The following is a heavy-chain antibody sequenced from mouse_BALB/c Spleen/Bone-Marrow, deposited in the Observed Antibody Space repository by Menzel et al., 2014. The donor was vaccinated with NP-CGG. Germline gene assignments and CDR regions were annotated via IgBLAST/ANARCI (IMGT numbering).Heavy chain of an antibody. CDR3: ARNYDFGDYYAMDY. Sequence: VKLMESGPGLVQPSQSLSITCTVSGFSISNYAVHWVRQSPGKGLEWLGVTWSGGNRDYNAAFISRLSISKDNSKSQVFFKMNSLQPNDTAIYYCARNYDFGDYYAMDYWGQGTSVTVSS. J-gene: IGHJ4*01. CDR1: GFSISNYA. V-gene: IGHV2-2*02. CDR2: TWSGGNR. D-gene: IGHD2-4*01.